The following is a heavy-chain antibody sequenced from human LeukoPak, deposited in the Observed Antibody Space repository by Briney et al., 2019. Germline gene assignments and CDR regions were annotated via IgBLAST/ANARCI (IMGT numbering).Heavy chain of an antibody. CDR3: TRVGYIDEGIDY. J-gene: IGHJ4*02. D-gene: IGHD5-24*01. V-gene: IGHV3-7*04. CDR1: GFALSSHW. CDR2: IKQDGSKK. Sequence: GGSLRLSCAASGFALSSHWMTWVRQAPGKGLEWVANIKQDGSKKSYVDSVKGRFTISRDNAKNSLYLQMNSLRAEDTAIYYCTRVGYIDEGIDYWGQGTLVTVSS.